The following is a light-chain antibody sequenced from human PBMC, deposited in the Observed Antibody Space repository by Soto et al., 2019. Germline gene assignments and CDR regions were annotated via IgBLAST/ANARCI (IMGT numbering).Light chain of an antibody. Sequence: QSVLTQPASVSVSPGQSITISCTGTSSDVGGYNYVSWYQQHPGKAPKLMIYEVSNRPSGVSDRFSGSKSGNTASLTISGLQAEDEADYYCGSYTSSRIYVFRAATTVTVL. CDR2: EVS. V-gene: IGLV2-14*01. CDR1: SSDVGGYNY. J-gene: IGLJ1*01. CDR3: GSYTSSRIYV.